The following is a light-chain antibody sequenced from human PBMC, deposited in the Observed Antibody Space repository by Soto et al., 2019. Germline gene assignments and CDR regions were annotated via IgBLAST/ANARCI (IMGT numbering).Light chain of an antibody. CDR3: AAWDDSLRGYV. J-gene: IGLJ1*01. CDR1: SSNIGSNY. Sequence: QAVVTQSPSASGTPGQRVTISCSGSSSNIGSNYVYWYQQLPGAAPKLLIYNNNQWPSGVPDRFSGSKSATSASLALSGLRSEDEADYYCAAWDDSLRGYVFGTGTKLTVL. V-gene: IGLV1-47*02. CDR2: NNN.